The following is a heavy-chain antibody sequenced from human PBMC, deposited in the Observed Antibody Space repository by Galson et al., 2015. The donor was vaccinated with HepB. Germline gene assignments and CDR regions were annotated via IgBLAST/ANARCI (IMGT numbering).Heavy chain of an antibody. CDR3: ARDSGNGGSQD. D-gene: IGHD2-8*01. CDR2: ISYDGSNK. J-gene: IGHJ4*02. V-gene: IGHV3-30*03. CDR1: GFTFSNYG. Sequence: SLRLSCAASGFTFSNYGMHWVRQAPGKGLEWVAVISYDGSNKYYADSVKGRFTISRDNAKNTLFLQMNSLRAEDTAVYYCARDSGNGGSQDWGQGTLVSGSS.